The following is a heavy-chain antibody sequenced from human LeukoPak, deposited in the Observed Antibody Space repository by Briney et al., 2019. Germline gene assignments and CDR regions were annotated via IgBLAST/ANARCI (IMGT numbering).Heavy chain of an antibody. D-gene: IGHD6-19*01. CDR1: VFTFSNAW. J-gene: IGHJ4*02. V-gene: IGHV3-15*01. Sequence: GGSLRLSCAASVFTFSNAWMSWVRQAPGKGLEWVGRIKSKTDGWTTDYAAPVKGTFTISRDDSKKTLYLQMNSLKTEDKAVYYCTAYRIAVAGSVDYWGQGTLVTASS. CDR3: TAYRIAVAGSVDY. CDR2: IKSKTDGWTT.